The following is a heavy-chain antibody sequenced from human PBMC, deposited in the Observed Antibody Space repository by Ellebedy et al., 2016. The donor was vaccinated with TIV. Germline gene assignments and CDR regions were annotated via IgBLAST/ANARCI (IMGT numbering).Heavy chain of an antibody. CDR3: ARDLEEDIVVVPAAMRYYYYGMDV. V-gene: IGHV1-18*01. J-gene: IGHJ6*02. CDR2: ISAYNGNT. CDR1: GYTFTSYG. Sequence: AASVKVSCKASGYTFTSYGISWVRQAAGQGLEWMGWISAYNGNTNYAQKLQGRVTMTTDTSTSTAYMELRSLRSDDTAVYYCARDLEEDIVVVPAAMRYYYYGMDVWGQGTTVTVSS. D-gene: IGHD2-2*01.